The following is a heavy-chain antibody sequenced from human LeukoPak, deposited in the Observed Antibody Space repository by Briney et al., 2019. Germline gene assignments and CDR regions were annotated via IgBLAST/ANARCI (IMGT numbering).Heavy chain of an antibody. CDR1: SGSISSYY. V-gene: IGHV4-59*01. CDR3: ARGQEWYMGIGY. D-gene: IGHD3-3*01. CDR2: VSCSGST. J-gene: IGHJ4*02. Sequence: SETLSLTCTVSSGSISSYYWTWIRQPPGKGLEWIGYVSCSGSTNYNPSLKSRVTISIDTSKNQFSLKLSSVTAADTAVYYCARGQEWYMGIGYWGQGTLVTVSS.